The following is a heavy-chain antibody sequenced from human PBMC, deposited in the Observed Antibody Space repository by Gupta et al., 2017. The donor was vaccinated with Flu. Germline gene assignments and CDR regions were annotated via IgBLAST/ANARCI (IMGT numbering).Heavy chain of an antibody. V-gene: IGHV1-18*01. Sequence: QVQLVQSGAEVKKPGASVKVSCKASGYTFTSYGISWVRQAPGQGLEWMGWISAYNGNTNYAQKLQGRVTMTTDTSTSTAYMELRSLRSDDTAVYYCARVRPRTGLVAEGPYFDYWGQGTLVTVSS. D-gene: IGHD5-12*01. J-gene: IGHJ4*02. CDR1: GYTFTSYG. CDR3: ARVRPRTGLVAEGPYFDY. CDR2: ISAYNGNT.